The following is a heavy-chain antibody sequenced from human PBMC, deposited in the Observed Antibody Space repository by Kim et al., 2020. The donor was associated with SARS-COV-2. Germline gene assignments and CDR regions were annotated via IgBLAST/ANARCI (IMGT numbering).Heavy chain of an antibody. V-gene: IGHV3-74*01. CDR3: VRRATSSRGIDY. Sequence: TNANPGKGRYTTHRDNAKNTLYLQMNSLRAEDTAVYYCVRRATSSRGIDYWGQGTLVTVSS. D-gene: IGHD3-10*01. J-gene: IGHJ4*02.